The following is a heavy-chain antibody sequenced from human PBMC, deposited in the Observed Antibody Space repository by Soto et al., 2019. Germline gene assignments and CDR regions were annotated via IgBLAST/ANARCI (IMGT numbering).Heavy chain of an antibody. J-gene: IGHJ6*02. CDR2: INHSGST. CDR3: ARGSWIVVVVAAYYYYYGMDV. CDR1: GGSFSGYY. V-gene: IGHV4-34*01. Sequence: SETLSLTCAVYGGSFSGYYWSWIRQPPGKGLEWIGEINHSGSTNYNPSLKSRVTISVDTSKNQFSLKLSSVTAADTAVYYCARGSWIVVVVAAYYYYYGMDVWGQGTTVTVSS. D-gene: IGHD2-15*01.